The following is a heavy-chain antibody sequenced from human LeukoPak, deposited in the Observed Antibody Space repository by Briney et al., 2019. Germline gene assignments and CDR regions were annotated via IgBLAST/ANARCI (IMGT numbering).Heavy chain of an antibody. CDR1: GFSFTSYA. CDR2: ISHSGVST. Sequence: GGSLRLSCAASGFSFTSYAMTWVRQAPGKGLEWVSTISHSGVSTYYADSVKGRLTISRDKSKNTLYLQMNSLRVEDTAVYYCAGRPIASGNYAGMDVWGKGTTVTVSS. D-gene: IGHD3-10*01. J-gene: IGHJ6*04. V-gene: IGHV3-23*01. CDR3: AGRPIASGNYAGMDV.